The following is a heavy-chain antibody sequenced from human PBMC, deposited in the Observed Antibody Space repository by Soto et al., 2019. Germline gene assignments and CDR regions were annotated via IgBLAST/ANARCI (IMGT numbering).Heavy chain of an antibody. Sequence: XQTLSLSCTVSGGAISFYSWNWIRQSPGKGLEWIGYSYSSGSTNYNPSLKSRVTISVGTPKNQFSLQLTYVTAADTAVYYCARGDSTTHGDSFDIWGQGTMVTVSS. CDR3: ARGDSTTHGDSFDI. CDR2: SYSSGST. V-gene: IGHV4-59*01. D-gene: IGHD6-13*01. J-gene: IGHJ3*02. CDR1: GGAISFYS.